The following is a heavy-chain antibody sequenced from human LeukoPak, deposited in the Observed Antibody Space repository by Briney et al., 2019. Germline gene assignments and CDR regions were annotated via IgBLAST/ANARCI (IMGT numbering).Heavy chain of an antibody. CDR3: AKVRNHYDSSGFYFFDY. V-gene: IGHV3-23*01. J-gene: IGHJ4*02. Sequence: GGTLRLSCTASGFTFSSYDMSWVRQAPGKGLEWVSSISDIVSRTYYADSVEGRFTISRDNSKNTLFLQMNSLRADDTALYYCAKVRNHYDSSGFYFFDYWGQGTQVTVSS. D-gene: IGHD3-22*01. CDR2: ISDIVSRT. CDR1: GFTFSSYD.